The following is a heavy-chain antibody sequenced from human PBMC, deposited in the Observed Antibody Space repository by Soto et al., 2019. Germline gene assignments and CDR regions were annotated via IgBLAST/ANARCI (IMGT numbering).Heavy chain of an antibody. D-gene: IGHD4-17*01. CDR2: INTYNGYTIGNT. CDR3: ARGAYGDYDY. CDR1: GYTFISHG. J-gene: IGHJ4*02. V-gene: IGHV1-18*01. Sequence: QVQLVQSGAEVKKSGASVKVSCKASGYTFISHGISWVRQAPGQGLEWMGWINTYNGYTIGNTNYAQNCQGRVTMTTDSPTSTAYMELSSLRSDDTAGYYCARGAYGDYDYWGQGTLVSVSS.